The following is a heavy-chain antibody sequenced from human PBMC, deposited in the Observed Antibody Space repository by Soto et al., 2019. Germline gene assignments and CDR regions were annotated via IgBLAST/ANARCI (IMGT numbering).Heavy chain of an antibody. Sequence: QVQLVESGGGVVQPGRPLRLSCAASGFTFSSYGMHWVRQAPGKGLEWVAVISYAGSNKYYADSVKGRFTISRDNTKNTLYLQMYSLRAEGMAVYYCAKDVYGDYDGRGRDYYYCGMDVWGQGTTVTVSS. CDR1: GFTFSSYG. V-gene: IGHV3-30*18. D-gene: IGHD4-17*01. J-gene: IGHJ6*02. CDR2: ISYAGSNK. CDR3: AKDVYGDYDGRGRDYYYCGMDV.